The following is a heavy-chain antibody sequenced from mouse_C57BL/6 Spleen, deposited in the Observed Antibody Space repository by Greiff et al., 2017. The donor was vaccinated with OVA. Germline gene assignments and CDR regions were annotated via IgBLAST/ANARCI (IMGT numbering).Heavy chain of an antibody. Sequence: EVQVVESGGGLVKPGGSLKLSCAASGFTFSSYAMSWVRQTPEKRLEWVATISDGGSYTYYPDNVKGRFTISRDNAKNNLYLQMSHLKSEDTAMYYCARDGDGYYFYYFDYWGQGTTLTVSS. CDR1: GFTFSSYA. J-gene: IGHJ2*01. CDR3: ARDGDGYYFYYFDY. V-gene: IGHV5-4*01. D-gene: IGHD2-3*01. CDR2: ISDGGSYT.